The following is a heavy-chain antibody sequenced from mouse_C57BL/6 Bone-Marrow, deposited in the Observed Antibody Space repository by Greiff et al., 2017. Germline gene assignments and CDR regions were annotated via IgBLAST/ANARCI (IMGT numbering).Heavy chain of an antibody. V-gene: IGHV1-54*01. J-gene: IGHJ3*01. CDR2: INPGSGGT. CDR3: ARSGGYLFAY. Sequence: VQLQQSGAELVRPGTSVTVSCKASGYAFTNYLIEWVKQRPGQGLEWIGVINPGSGGTNYNEKFKGKATLTADKSSSTAYMQLSSLTSEDSAVYFCARSGGYLFAYWGQGTLVTVSA. CDR1: GYAFTNYL. D-gene: IGHD2-2*01.